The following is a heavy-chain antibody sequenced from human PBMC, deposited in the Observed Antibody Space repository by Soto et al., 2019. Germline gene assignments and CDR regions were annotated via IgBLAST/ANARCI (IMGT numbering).Heavy chain of an antibody. V-gene: IGHV3-11*01. CDR1: GFTFSDYY. Sequence: GGSLRLSCAASGFTFSDYYMSWIRQAPGKGLEWVSYISSSGSTIYYADSVKGRFTISRDNAKNSLYLQMNSLRAEDTAVYYCARGQHSGYDLWGDYYYYMDVWGKGTTVTVSS. CDR2: ISSSGSTI. J-gene: IGHJ6*03. CDR3: ARGQHSGYDLWGDYYYYMDV. D-gene: IGHD5-12*01.